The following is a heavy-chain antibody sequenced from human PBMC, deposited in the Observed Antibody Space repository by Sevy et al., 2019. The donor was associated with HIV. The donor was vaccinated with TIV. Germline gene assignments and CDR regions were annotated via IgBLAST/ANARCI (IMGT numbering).Heavy chain of an antibody. J-gene: IGHJ4*02. CDR2: TNPNSGGT. CDR1: GYTFTRYE. Sequence: ASVKVSCKASGYTFTRYEINWVRQATGQVLEWMGWTNPNSGGTGSVQKFQGRVTMTRNTSISTAYMELRSLRSDDTAVYYCARAIGTTVVTPVDYWGQGTLVTVSS. D-gene: IGHD3-10*01. CDR3: ARAIGTTVVTPVDY. V-gene: IGHV1-8*01.